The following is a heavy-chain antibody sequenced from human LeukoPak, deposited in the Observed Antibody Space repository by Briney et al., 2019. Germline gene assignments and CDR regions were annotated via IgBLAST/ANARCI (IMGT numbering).Heavy chain of an antibody. V-gene: IGHV1-2*02. D-gene: IGHD1-1*01. CDR1: GYTFTDSY. Sequence: RGSVRVSCKASGYTFTDSYMHWVRQAPGQGLEWMGWINPNSGGTNYAQKFQDRVTMTGDTSISTAYMEVSSLRSDDTAVYYCARDRGTTATTVCDFDYWGPGTVVT. CDR3: ARDRGTTATTVCDFDY. CDR2: INPNSGGT. J-gene: IGHJ4*02.